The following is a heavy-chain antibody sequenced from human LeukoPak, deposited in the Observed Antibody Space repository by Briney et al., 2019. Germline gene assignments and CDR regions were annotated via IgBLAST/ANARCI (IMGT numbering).Heavy chain of an antibody. J-gene: IGHJ4*02. Sequence: SETLPLTCTVSGGSISSYHWSWIRQPPGKRLEWIGYIYYSGRTNYNPSLESRVTISIDTSKQHFSLKLSSVTAADTALYYCARDQTTPYSSGWLDYWGQGTLVTVSS. D-gene: IGHD6-19*01. CDR2: IYYSGRT. CDR1: GGSISSYH. V-gene: IGHV4-59*01. CDR3: ARDQTTPYSSGWLDY.